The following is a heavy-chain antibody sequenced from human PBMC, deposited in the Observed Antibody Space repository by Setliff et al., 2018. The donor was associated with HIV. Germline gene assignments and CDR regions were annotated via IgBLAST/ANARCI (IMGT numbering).Heavy chain of an antibody. CDR1: GDSISSSIYY. D-gene: IGHD6-6*01. V-gene: IGHV4-39*01. CDR2: IYYTGSP. CDR3: ARGGGTSSPIDYHYYIDV. J-gene: IGHJ6*03. Sequence: SETLSLTCTVSGDSISSSIYYWGWVRQPPGKGLEWIGGIYYTGSPFYKPSPKSRVTISVDTSNNQFSLKLSSVTAADTAVYYCARGGGTSSPIDYHYYIDVWGKGTTVTVSS.